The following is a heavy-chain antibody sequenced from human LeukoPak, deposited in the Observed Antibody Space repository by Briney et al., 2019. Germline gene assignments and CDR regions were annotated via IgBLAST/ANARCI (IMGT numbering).Heavy chain of an antibody. J-gene: IGHJ4*02. D-gene: IGHD3-10*01. CDR1: GFTFSSSA. CDR3: AKEQWFGELVTCDY. V-gene: IGHV3-23*01. Sequence: GGSLRLSCAVSGFTFSSSAMSSVRQAPGKGLEWVSAISGSGDMTHYADSVKGRFTISRDNSKNTLYLQMNSLRAEDTALYYCAKEQWFGELVTCDYWGQGTLVTVSS. CDR2: ISGSGDMT.